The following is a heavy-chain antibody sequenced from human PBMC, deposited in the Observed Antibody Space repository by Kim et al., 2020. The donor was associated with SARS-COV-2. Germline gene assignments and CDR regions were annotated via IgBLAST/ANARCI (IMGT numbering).Heavy chain of an antibody. CDR3: ARDLISVPNTIFGTRTGPYGMDV. J-gene: IGHJ6*02. V-gene: IGHV4-31*03. CDR1: GGSISSGGYY. Sequence: SETLSLTCTVSGGSISSGGYYWSWIRQHPGKGLEWIGYIYYSGSTYYNPSLKSRVTISVDTSKNQFSLKLSSVTAADTAVYYCARDLISVPNTIFGTRTGPYGMDVWGQGTTVTVSS. D-gene: IGHD3-3*01. CDR2: IYYSGST.